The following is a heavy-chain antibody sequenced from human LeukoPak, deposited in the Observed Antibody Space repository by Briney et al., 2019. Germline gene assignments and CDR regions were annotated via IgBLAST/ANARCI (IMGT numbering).Heavy chain of an antibody. V-gene: IGHV1-18*01. J-gene: IGHJ4*02. D-gene: IGHD2-15*01. CDR3: ARDFRYCSGGSCYKVGLEDY. Sequence: ASVKVSCKASGYTFTSYGISWVRQAPGQGLEWMGWISAYNGNTNYAQKLQGRVTMITDTSTSTAYMELRSLRSDDTAVYYCARDFRYCSGGSCYKVGLEDYWGQGTLVTVSS. CDR1: GYTFTSYG. CDR2: ISAYNGNT.